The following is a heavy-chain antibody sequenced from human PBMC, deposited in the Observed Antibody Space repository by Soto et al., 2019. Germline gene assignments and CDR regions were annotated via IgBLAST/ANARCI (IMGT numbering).Heavy chain of an antibody. Sequence: QVELVQSGAEVKKPGASVRVSCQASEDTLTHYDLNWVRQATGQGLEWMGWMNPNTGNIDYAHKFQGRVTMTRDTSTRTVYMELSSLRSDDTAVYYCVRRVASGHRSWFDPWGQGTLVTVSS. CDR2: MNPNTGNI. J-gene: IGHJ5*02. D-gene: IGHD2-21*01. CDR3: VRRVASGHRSWFDP. V-gene: IGHV1-8*01. CDR1: EDTLTHYD.